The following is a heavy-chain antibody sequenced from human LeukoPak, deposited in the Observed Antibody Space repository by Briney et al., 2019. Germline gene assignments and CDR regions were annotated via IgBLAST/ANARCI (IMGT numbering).Heavy chain of an antibody. CDR1: GGSSSGYY. J-gene: IGHJ6*02. Sequence: SETLSLTCAVYGGSSSGYYWSWIRQPPGKGLEWIGEINHSGSTNYNPSLKSRVTISVDTSKNQFSLKLSSVTAADTAVYYCARGTRKWLRYYYYGMDVWGQGTTVTVSS. CDR3: ARGTRKWLRYYYYGMDV. D-gene: IGHD6-19*01. CDR2: INHSGST. V-gene: IGHV4-34*01.